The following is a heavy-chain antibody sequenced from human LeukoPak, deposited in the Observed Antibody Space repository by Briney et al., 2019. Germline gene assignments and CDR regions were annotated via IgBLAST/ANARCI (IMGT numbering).Heavy chain of an antibody. V-gene: IGHV1-2*02. D-gene: IGHD1-26*01. CDR1: GYTFTGYY. CDR3: ARDLPYSGSPSSGCNWFDP. CDR2: INPNSGGT. J-gene: IGHJ5*02. Sequence: ASLKVSCKASGYTFTGYYMHWVRQAPGQGLEWMGWINPNSGGTNYAQKFQGRVTMTRDTSISTAYMELSRLRSDDTAVYYCARDLPYSGSPSSGCNWFDPWGQGTLVTVSS.